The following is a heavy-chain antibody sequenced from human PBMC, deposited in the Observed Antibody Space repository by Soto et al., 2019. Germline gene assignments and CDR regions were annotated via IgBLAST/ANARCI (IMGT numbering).Heavy chain of an antibody. CDR1: GFTVSSNY. V-gene: IGHV3-53*01. Sequence: GGSLRLSCAASGFTVSSNYMSWVRQAPGKGLEWVSVIYSGGSTYYADSVKGRFTISRDNSKNTLYLQMNSLRAEDTAVYYCARDPPYSSSGPQKYPGAVWGQGTTVTVSS. D-gene: IGHD6-6*01. CDR2: IYSGGST. CDR3: ARDPPYSSSGPQKYPGAV. J-gene: IGHJ6*02.